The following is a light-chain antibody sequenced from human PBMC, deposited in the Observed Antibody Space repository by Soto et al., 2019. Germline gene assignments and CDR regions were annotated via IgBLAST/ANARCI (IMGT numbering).Light chain of an antibody. V-gene: IGLV2-14*01. CDR2: DVS. CDR1: NSDVGAYNY. J-gene: IGLJ2*01. Sequence: QSALTQPASVSGSPGQSITISCTGTNSDVGAYNYVSWYQQHPGKAPKLIIYDVSNRPSGVSDRFSGSKSGNTASLTIAGLQAEDEADYYCSSYTTDTSVVFGGGTKLTVL. CDR3: SSYTTDTSVV.